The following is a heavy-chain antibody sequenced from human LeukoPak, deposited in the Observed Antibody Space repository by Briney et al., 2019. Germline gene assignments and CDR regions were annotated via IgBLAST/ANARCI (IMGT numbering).Heavy chain of an antibody. CDR2: MYYSGRI. J-gene: IGHJ4*02. Sequence: SETLSLTCTVSGVSISSSSYYWGSIRQPPGKGLEWIGNMYYSGRIYYNPSLKSRVTISVHTPKNQFSLNLNSVPAADTAVYYCASRTGYSYNFSHWGPGTLLTVSS. CDR3: ASRTGYSYNFSH. V-gene: IGHV4-39*01. CDR1: GVSISSSSYY. D-gene: IGHD5-18*01.